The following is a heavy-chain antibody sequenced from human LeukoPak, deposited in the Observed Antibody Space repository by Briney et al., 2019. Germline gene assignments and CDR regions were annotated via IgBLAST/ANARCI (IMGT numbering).Heavy chain of an antibody. D-gene: IGHD4-23*01. V-gene: IGHV1-69*13. Sequence: VASVKVSCKASGGTFSSYAISWVRQAPGQGLEWMGGIIPIFGTAHYSQKFQGRVTITAVDSMNTAYMELSSLRSDDTAVYYCARGWLAETTVVTPYNYWGQGTLVTVSS. CDR2: IIPIFGTA. CDR3: ARGWLAETTVVTPYNY. CDR1: GGTFSSYA. J-gene: IGHJ4*02.